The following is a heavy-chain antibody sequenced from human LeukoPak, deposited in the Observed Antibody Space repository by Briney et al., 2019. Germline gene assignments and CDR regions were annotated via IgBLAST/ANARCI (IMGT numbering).Heavy chain of an antibody. V-gene: IGHV3-30*04. D-gene: IGHD5-18*01. CDR3: ARDLSGVTGYTYGRGIDY. CDR2: ISYDGSSK. J-gene: IGHJ4*02. CDR1: GFTFSTYA. Sequence: GGSLRLSCAASGFTFSTYAMHWVRQAPGKGLEGVAVISYDGSSKYYADSVKGRFTISRDNSKNTLYLQMNSLRAEDTAVYYCARDLSGVTGYTYGRGIDYWGQGTLVTVSS.